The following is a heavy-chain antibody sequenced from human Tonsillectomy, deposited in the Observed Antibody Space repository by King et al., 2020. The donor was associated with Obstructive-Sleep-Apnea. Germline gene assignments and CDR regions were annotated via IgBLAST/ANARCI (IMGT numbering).Heavy chain of an antibody. D-gene: IGHD3-22*01. Sequence: VQLVESGGGLVQPGGSLRLSCAASGFTFSSYWMSWVRQAPGKGLEWVANIKQDGSEKYYVDSVKGRFTISRDNAKNSLYLQMNSLRAEDTAVYYWAGWYGYYYDSSGYYPPHYFDYWGQGALVTVSS. CDR1: GFTFSSYW. V-gene: IGHV3-7*03. CDR3: AGWYGYYYDSSGYYPPHYFDY. CDR2: IKQDGSEK. J-gene: IGHJ4*02.